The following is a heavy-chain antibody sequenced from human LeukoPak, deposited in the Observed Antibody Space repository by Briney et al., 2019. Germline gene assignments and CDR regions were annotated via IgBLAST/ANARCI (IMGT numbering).Heavy chain of an antibody. CDR2: INHSGST. CDR3: ARDPGSGWYGVDY. Sequence: SETLSLTCAVYGGSFSGYYWSWIRQPPGKGLEWIGEINHSGSTNYNPSLKSRVTISVDTSKNQISLKLSSVTAADTAVYYCARDPGSGWYGVDYWGQGTLVTVSS. J-gene: IGHJ4*02. CDR1: GGSFSGYY. V-gene: IGHV4-34*01. D-gene: IGHD6-19*01.